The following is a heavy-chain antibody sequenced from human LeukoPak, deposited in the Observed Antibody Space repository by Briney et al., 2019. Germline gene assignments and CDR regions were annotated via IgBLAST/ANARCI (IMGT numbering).Heavy chain of an antibody. CDR2: ITGSGGSK. CDR1: GFTFSNYG. Sequence: GGSLRLSCAASGFTFSNYGMNWVRQAPGKGLEWVSGITGSGGSKYYADSVKGRFTISRDNSKNTLYLQMNSLRAEDTAVYYCAKGGRSGSYYFYYYYYMDVWGKGTTVTISS. V-gene: IGHV3-23*01. J-gene: IGHJ6*03. CDR3: AKGGRSGSYYFYYYYYMDV. D-gene: IGHD3-10*01.